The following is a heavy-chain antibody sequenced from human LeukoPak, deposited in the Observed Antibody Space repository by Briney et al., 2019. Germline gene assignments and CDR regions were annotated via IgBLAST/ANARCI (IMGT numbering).Heavy chain of an antibody. V-gene: IGHV1-2*02. D-gene: IGHD5-12*01. CDR3: ARGPGGFTGYHGELPDY. Sequence: ASVKVSCKASGYTFTDYYMHWVRQAPGQGLEWMGWINPNSGGTNYVQKFQGRVTMTRDTSISTAYMELSRLRSDDRAVFYCARGPGGFTGYHGELPDYWGQGTLVTVSS. J-gene: IGHJ4*02. CDR1: GYTFTDYY. CDR2: INPNSGGT.